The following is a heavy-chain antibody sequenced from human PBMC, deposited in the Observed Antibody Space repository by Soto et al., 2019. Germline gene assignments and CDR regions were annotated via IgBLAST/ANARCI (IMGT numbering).Heavy chain of an antibody. J-gene: IGHJ4*02. Sequence: CLTRTLVDGSSSTHDWSWIRQQPGKGLEWIGYTHYSGRTDYNPSLRSRVSISLDASKNQFSLNLTSVTAADTAVYYCATVHSTSRSFDYWGQGTRVTVSS. CDR1: DGSSSTHD. CDR3: ATVHSTSRSFDY. V-gene: IGHV4-59*11. CDR2: THYSGRT. D-gene: IGHD6-6*01.